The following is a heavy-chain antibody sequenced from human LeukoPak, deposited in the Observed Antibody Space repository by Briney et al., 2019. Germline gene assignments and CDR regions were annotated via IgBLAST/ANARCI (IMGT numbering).Heavy chain of an antibody. V-gene: IGHV3-49*04. Sequence: GGSVRLCCTASGFTFGDYAMSWVRQAPGKGLEWVGFIRSKAYGGTTEYAASVKGRFTISRDDSKSIAYLQMNSLKTEDTAVYYCTLEAAGLFDPWGQGTLVTVSS. J-gene: IGHJ5*02. CDR1: GFTFGDYA. D-gene: IGHD6-13*01. CDR3: TLEAAGLFDP. CDR2: IRSKAYGGTT.